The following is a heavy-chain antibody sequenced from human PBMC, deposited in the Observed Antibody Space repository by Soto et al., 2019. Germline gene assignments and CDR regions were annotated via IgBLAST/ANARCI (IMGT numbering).Heavy chain of an antibody. CDR3: ARSPNYYYYGFDV. Sequence: SETLSLTCTVSGGSVSSGDYFWSWLRQSPGKRLEWIAYIYYSGSTNYNPSLKSRATISVDTSKSQVSLTLTSMTAADAALYYCARSPNYYYYGFDVWGHVSAVTVSS. J-gene: IGHJ6*02. D-gene: IGHD3-10*01. CDR1: GGSVSSGDYF. CDR2: IYYSGST. V-gene: IGHV4-61*08.